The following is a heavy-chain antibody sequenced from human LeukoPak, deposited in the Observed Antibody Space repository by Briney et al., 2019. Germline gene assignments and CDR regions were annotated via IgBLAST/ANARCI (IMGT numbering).Heavy chain of an antibody. Sequence: SETLSLTCTVSGGSISSSSYYWSWIRQPAGKGLEWIGRIYTSGSTNYNPSLKSRVTISVDTSKNQFSLKLSSVTAADTAVYYCARAPGNYGDYVPYNWFDPWGQGTLVTVSS. J-gene: IGHJ5*02. V-gene: IGHV4-61*02. CDR1: GGSISSSSYY. D-gene: IGHD4-17*01. CDR3: ARAPGNYGDYVPYNWFDP. CDR2: IYTSGST.